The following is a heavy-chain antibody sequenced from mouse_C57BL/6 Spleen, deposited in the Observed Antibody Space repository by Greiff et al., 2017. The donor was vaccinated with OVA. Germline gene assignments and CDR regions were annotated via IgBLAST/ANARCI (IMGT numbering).Heavy chain of an antibody. D-gene: IGHD1-1*01. CDR1: GYTFTSYW. Sequence: QVQLQQPGAELVKPGASVKMSCKASGYTFTSYWITWVKQRPGQGLEWIGDIYPGSGSTNYNEKFKSKATLTVDTSSSTAYMQRSSLTSEDSAVYYCARDYYGSSYSAWFAYWGQGTLVTVSA. J-gene: IGHJ3*01. CDR3: ARDYYGSSYSAWFAY. V-gene: IGHV1-55*01. CDR2: IYPGSGST.